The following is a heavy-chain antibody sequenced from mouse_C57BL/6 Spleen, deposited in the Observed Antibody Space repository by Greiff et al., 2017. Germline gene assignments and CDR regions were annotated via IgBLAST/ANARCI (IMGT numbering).Heavy chain of an antibody. D-gene: IGHD2-2*01. CDR2: ISGGGSYP. CDR1: GFTFSSYA. CDR3: AGALDGYGAMDY. V-gene: IGHV5-4*03. J-gene: IGHJ4*01. Sequence: EVMLVESGGGLVKPARSLTLSCAVSGFTFSSYAMSWVRQTPEKRLEWVVTISGGGSYPYYPANVTGRFTISRDNAKNNLYLQMSHLTTEDTAMYYCAGALDGYGAMDYWGQGTSGTVSS.